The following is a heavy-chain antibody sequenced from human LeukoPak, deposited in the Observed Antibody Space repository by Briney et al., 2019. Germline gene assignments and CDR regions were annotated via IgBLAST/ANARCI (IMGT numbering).Heavy chain of an antibody. CDR2: IGGGGGNI. CDR1: GFTFSSYA. Sequence: GGSLRLSCAASGFTFSSYAMSWVRQTPGKGLEWVSAIGGGGGNIHYAESVKGRFTISRDNSKSTLFLHMNSLRADDTAVYYCAKDPNGDYIGAFDFWGQGTMVSVSS. D-gene: IGHD4-17*01. J-gene: IGHJ3*01. V-gene: IGHV3-23*01. CDR3: AKDPNGDYIGAFDF.